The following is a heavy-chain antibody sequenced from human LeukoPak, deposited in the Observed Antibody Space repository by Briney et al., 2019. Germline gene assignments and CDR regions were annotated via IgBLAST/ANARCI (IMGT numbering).Heavy chain of an antibody. V-gene: IGHV1-18*01. CDR1: GYTFTSYG. D-gene: IGHD3-10*01. J-gene: IGHJ6*03. CDR2: ISAYNGNT. CDR3: ARDPKVRGQYYYMDV. Sequence: ASVKVSCKASGYTFTSYGISWVRQAPGQGLEWMGWISAYNGNTNYAQKLQGRVTMTTDTSTSTAYMELRSLRSDDTAVYYGARDPKVRGQYYYMDVWGKGTTVTVSS.